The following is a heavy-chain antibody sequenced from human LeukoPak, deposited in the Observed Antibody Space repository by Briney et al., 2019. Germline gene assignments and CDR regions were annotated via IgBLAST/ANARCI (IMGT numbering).Heavy chain of an antibody. CDR2: INSDGSST. D-gene: IGHD6-13*01. CDR1: GFTFSSYW. J-gene: IGHJ4*02. V-gene: IGHV3-74*01. Sequence: AGGSLRLSCAASGFTFSSYWMHWARQAPGKWLVWVSRINSDGSSTSYADSVKGRFTISRDNAKNTLYLQMNSLRAEDTAVYYCATGVQLVRHFDYWGQGTLVTVSS. CDR3: ATGVQLVRHFDY.